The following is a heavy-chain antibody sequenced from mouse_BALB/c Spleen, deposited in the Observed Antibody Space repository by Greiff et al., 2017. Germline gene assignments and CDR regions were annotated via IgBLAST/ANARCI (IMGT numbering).Heavy chain of an antibody. J-gene: IGHJ2*01. D-gene: IGHD1-1*01. Sequence: EVHLVESGGGLVKPGGSLKLSCAASGFTFSSYAMSWVRQTPEKRLEWVASISSGGSTYYPDSVKGRFTISRDNARNILYLQMSSLRSEDTAMYYCARGGYGSSFYYFDYWGQGTTLTVSS. CDR2: ISSGGST. V-gene: IGHV5-6-5*01. CDR3: ARGGYGSSFYYFDY. CDR1: GFTFSSYA.